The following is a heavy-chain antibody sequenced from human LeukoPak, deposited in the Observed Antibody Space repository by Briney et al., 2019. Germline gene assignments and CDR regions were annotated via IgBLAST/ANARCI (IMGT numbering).Heavy chain of an antibody. J-gene: IGHJ6*02. V-gene: IGHV3-23*01. D-gene: IGHD3-22*01. CDR3: AKDSKKDSSGYYYYYYYGMDV. CDR1: GFTFSSYA. Sequence: GGSLRLSCAASGFTFSSYAMSWVRQAPGKELEWVSAISGSGGSTYYADSVKGRFTISRDNSKNTLYLQMNSLRAEDTAVYYCAKDSKKDSSGYYYYYYYGMDVWGQGTTVAVSS. CDR2: ISGSGGST.